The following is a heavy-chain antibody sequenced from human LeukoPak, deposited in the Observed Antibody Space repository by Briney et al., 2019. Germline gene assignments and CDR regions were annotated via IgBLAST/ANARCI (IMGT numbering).Heavy chain of an antibody. CDR2: IYYSGST. J-gene: IGHJ3*02. CDR1: GGSISSCSYY. V-gene: IGHV4-39*01. Sequence: SETLSLTCTVSGGSISSCSYYWGWIRQPPGKGLEWIGSIYYSGSTYYNPSLKSRVTISVDTSKNQFSLKLSSVTAADTAVYYRASSTVRYYDFWSGRSRDAFDIWGQGTLVTVSS. CDR3: ASSTVRYYDFWSGRSRDAFDI. D-gene: IGHD3-3*01.